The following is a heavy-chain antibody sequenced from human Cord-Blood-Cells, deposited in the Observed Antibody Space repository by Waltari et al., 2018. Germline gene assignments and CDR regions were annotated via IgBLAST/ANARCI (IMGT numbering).Heavy chain of an antibody. CDR3: ARDPSYGDYVNDAFDI. CDR1: GYTFTSYG. D-gene: IGHD4-17*01. Sequence: QVQLVQSGAEVKKPGASVKVSCKASGYTFTSYGISWVRQDPGQGLEWMGWISAYNGNTNYAQKLQGRVTMTTDTSTSTAYMELRSLRSDDTAVYYCARDPSYGDYVNDAFDIWGQGTMVTVSS. CDR2: ISAYNGNT. J-gene: IGHJ3*02. V-gene: IGHV1-18*01.